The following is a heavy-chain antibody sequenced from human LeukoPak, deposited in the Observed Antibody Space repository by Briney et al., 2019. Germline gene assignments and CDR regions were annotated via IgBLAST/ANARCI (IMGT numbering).Heavy chain of an antibody. J-gene: IGHJ4*02. D-gene: IGHD6-19*01. CDR2: IYHSGST. Sequence: SETLSLTCTVSGGSISSGGYYWSWIRQPPGKGLEWIGYIYHSGSTYYNPSLKSRVTISVDRSKNQFSLKLSSVTAADTAVYYCARDPGIAVAGSPRYLHFDYWGQGALVTVSS. CDR1: GGSISSGGYY. V-gene: IGHV4-30-2*01. CDR3: ARDPGIAVAGSPRYLHFDY.